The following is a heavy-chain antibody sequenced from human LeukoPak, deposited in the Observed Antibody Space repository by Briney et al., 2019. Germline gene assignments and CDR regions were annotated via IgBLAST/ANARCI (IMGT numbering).Heavy chain of an antibody. CDR1: GFSFSDYY. D-gene: IGHD2-2*01. CDR3: ARVGCSSVSCNEFDY. Sequence: GSLRLSCAASGFSFSDYYTSCIRQAPGKGLEWVSYVSSSGSTIYYADSVKGRLTIYRDNAKNSLYLQMKSLRAEDTAVYYCARVGCSSVSCNEFDYWGQGTLVTVSS. J-gene: IGHJ4*02. CDR2: VSSSGSTI. V-gene: IGHV3-11*04.